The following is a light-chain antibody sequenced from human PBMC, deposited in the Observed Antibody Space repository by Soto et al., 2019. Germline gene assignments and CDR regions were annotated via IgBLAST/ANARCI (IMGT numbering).Light chain of an antibody. J-gene: IGLJ1*01. V-gene: IGLV2-11*01. Sequence: QSVLTQPRSVSGSPGQSVAISCTGTSNDIGGYNYVSWYQQHPGKAPKVMIYDVNKRLSGVPDRFSGSKSGNTASLTISDLQAEDEADYYCCSNAGRPDVFGTGTKVTVL. CDR1: SNDIGGYNY. CDR2: DVN. CDR3: CSNAGRPDV.